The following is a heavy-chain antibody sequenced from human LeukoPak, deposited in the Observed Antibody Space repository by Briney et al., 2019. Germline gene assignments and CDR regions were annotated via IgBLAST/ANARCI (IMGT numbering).Heavy chain of an antibody. CDR3: AKDRMYSSGWPGGDY. CDR2: ISGSGGST. J-gene: IGHJ4*02. CDR1: GFTFSTYA. Sequence: GGSLRLSCAASGFTFSTYAMSWVRQAPGKGLEWVSAISGSGGSTYYADSVKGRFTISRDNSKNTLYLQMNSLRAEDTAVYYCAKDRMYSSGWPGGDYWGQGTLVTVSS. V-gene: IGHV3-23*01. D-gene: IGHD6-19*01.